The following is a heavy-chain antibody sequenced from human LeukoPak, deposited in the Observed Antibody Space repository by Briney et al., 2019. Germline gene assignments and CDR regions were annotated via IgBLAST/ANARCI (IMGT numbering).Heavy chain of an antibody. D-gene: IGHD5-18*01. CDR1: GFTFSSYA. CDR2: ISYDGSNK. J-gene: IGHJ4*02. V-gene: IGHV3-30*04. CDR3: AKTIGYSYVDY. Sequence: PGRSLRLSCAASGFTFSSYAMHWVRQAPGKGLEWVAVISYDGSNKYYADSVKGRFTISRDNSKNTLYLQMNSLRAEDTAVYYCAKTIGYSYVDYWGQGTLVTVSS.